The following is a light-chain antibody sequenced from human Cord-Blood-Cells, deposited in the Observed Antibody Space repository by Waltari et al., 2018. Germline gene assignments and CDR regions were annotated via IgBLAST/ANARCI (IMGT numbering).Light chain of an antibody. CDR3: SSYTSSSTLV. Sequence: QSALTQPASVSGSPGQSITISCTGTSSDVGGYNYVSWYQQHPGKAPKLMIYDVSNRPSGVSNRFSGSKYGTTASLTISGLQAEDEADYYCSSYTSSSTLVFGTGTKVTVL. V-gene: IGLV2-14*03. J-gene: IGLJ1*01. CDR2: DVS. CDR1: SSDVGGYNY.